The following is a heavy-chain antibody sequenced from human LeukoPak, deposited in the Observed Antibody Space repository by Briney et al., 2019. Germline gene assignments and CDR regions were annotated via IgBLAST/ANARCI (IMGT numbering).Heavy chain of an antibody. CDR1: GDSISSYY. D-gene: IGHD1-26*01. J-gene: IGHJ4*02. V-gene: IGHV4-59*01. CDR2: IFYSGST. CDR3: ARDTGSYSFDY. Sequence: SETLSLTCTVSGDSISSYYWSWIRQPPGKGLKWIGYIFYSGSTNYNPSLKSRLTISVDTSRNQFSLKLSSVTAADTAVYYCARDTGSYSFDYWGQGTLLTVSS.